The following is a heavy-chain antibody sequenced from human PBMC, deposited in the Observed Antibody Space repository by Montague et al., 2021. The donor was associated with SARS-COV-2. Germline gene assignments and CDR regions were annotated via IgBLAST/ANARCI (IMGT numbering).Heavy chain of an antibody. Sequence: SETLSLTCTVSGGSIRSYYWSWIRQPPGKGLEWIGFIADNGITNYNPSLKRRVTISVDTSKNQFSLKLTSVTAADTAVYYCARRNRRDVYRLYHFDYWGQGTLVTVSS. V-gene: IGHV4-59*08. CDR3: ARRNRRDVYRLYHFDY. CDR1: GGSIRSYY. D-gene: IGHD5-24*01. J-gene: IGHJ4*02. CDR2: IADNGIT.